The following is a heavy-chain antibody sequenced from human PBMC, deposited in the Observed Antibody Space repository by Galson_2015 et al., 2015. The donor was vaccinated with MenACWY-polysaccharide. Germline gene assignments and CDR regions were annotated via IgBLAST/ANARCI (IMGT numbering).Heavy chain of an antibody. CDR2: ISTDGSFT. D-gene: IGHD1-7*01. CDR3: AHFGPDWELSQ. J-gene: IGHJ4*02. V-gene: IGHV3-74*01. Sequence: SLRLSCAASGFSFSANGMSWVRQAPGKGLVWVSRISTDGSFTGNADSVKGRFTISRDNAKNTLYLQMNSLRVEDTAVYFCAHFGPDWELSQWGLGTLVTVSS. CDR1: GFSFSANG.